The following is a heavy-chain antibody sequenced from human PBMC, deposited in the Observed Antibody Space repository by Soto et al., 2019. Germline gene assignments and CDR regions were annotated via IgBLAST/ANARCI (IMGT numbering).Heavy chain of an antibody. D-gene: IGHD4-4*01. CDR1: GFTFSAYG. Sequence: HPWGSLGLSCEASGFTFSAYGMHWVRQAPGKGLEWVAGISHGATRKSYSDSVKGRFIISRDNSKKMLYLQLNSLRREDTAVYYCAKDWVGGSNRYQLDYWGRGTLVTVSS. CDR2: ISHGATRK. CDR3: AKDWVGGSNRYQLDY. J-gene: IGHJ4*02. V-gene: IGHV3-30*18.